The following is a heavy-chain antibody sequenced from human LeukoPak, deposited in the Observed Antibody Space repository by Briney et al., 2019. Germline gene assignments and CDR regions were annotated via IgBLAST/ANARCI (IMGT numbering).Heavy chain of an antibody. CDR1: NGSMTSDSYY. D-gene: IGHD3/OR15-3a*01. J-gene: IGHJ5*02. CDR3: ARLWTVATWFDA. Sequence: PSETLSLTCTVSNGSMTSDSYYWALVRQPPGKGLEWIGTIFYSGKTYYSASLKSRVTVSLDTSKKNFSLRLSSVTAADTAVYYCARLWTVATWFDAWGQGALVTVSS. V-gene: IGHV4-39*02. CDR2: IFYSGKT.